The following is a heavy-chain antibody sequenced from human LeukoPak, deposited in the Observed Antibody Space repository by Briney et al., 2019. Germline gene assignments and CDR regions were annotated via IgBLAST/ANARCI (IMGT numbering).Heavy chain of an antibody. CDR2: IYYSGST. CDR1: GGSISSSSYY. CDR3: ARAPRDSGSWYHGKDWFDP. Sequence: SETLSLTCTVSGGSISSSSYYWGWIRQPPGKGLEWIGSIYYSGSTYYNPSLKSRVTISVDTSKNQFSLKLSSVTAADTAVYYCARAPRDSGSWYHGKDWFDPWGQGTLVTVSS. J-gene: IGHJ5*02. D-gene: IGHD6-13*01. V-gene: IGHV4-39*01.